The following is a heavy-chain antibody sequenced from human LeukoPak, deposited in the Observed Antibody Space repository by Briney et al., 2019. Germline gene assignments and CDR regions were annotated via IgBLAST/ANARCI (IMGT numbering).Heavy chain of an antibody. CDR2: ISAGNGNA. Sequence: ASVKVSCKASGYTFTDYGMHWVRQAPGQRLEWMAWISAGNGNAKYSQKFQGRVTITRDTSASTAYMELSSLRSEDTAVYYCARVPLHDRNDYYYPHWGQGTVVTVSS. J-gene: IGHJ1*01. V-gene: IGHV1-3*01. CDR1: GYTFTDYG. CDR3: ARVPLHDRNDYYYPH. D-gene: IGHD3-22*01.